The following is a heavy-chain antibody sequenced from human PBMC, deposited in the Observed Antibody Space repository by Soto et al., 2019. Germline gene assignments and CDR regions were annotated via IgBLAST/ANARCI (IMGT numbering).Heavy chain of an antibody. CDR3: ATSPWETFGC. J-gene: IGHJ4*02. D-gene: IGHD1-26*01. Sequence: EVQLVESGGGLVQPGRSLRLSCAASGFTFRNYWMSWVRQAPGKGLEWVANMKQDGSEKYYLDSVKGRFTISRDNAKMSLYLQMNSMGGEDTAFYYCATSPWETFGCWGQGTLVTVSS. V-gene: IGHV3-7*03. CDR1: GFTFRNYW. CDR2: MKQDGSEK.